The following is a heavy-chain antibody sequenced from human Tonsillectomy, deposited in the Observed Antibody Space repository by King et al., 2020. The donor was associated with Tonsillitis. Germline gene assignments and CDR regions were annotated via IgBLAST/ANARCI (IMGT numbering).Heavy chain of an antibody. CDR3: ARDCNGGSCYDY. CDR2: ISSSGTTI. CDR1: GFTFSDYY. J-gene: IGHJ4*02. D-gene: IGHD2-15*01. V-gene: IGHV3-11*01. Sequence: VQLVESGGGLVKPGGSLRLSCAASGFTFSDYYMTWIRQAPGKGLEWISYISSSGTTIYYADSVKGRFAMSRDNAKNSLDLEMNSLGAEDTAVYYCARDCNGGSCYDYWGQGTLVTVSS.